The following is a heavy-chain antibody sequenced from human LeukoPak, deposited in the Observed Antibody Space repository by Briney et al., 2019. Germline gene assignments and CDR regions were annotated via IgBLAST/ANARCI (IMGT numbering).Heavy chain of an antibody. CDR2: ISYDGSNK. Sequence: PGGSLRLSCAASRFTFSSYAMHWVRQAPGKGLEWVAVISYDGSNKYYAHSVKGPLTISRDNTKNTLYLQMNSVRAEDTAEYYSASGYCGGDCYYFGMDVWGKGTTVTVS. V-gene: IGHV3-30*04. D-gene: IGHD2-21*01. J-gene: IGHJ6*04. CDR3: ASGYCGGDCYYFGMDV. CDR1: RFTFSSYA.